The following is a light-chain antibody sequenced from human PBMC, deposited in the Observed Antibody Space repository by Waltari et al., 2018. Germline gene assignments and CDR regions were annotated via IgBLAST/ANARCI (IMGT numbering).Light chain of an antibody. J-gene: IGKJ4*01. Sequence: ETVLTQSPATLSLSPGERATLSCRASQSVDNYLAWYQQRPGQAPRLLIYDASNRATGIPARFSGSGSGTDFTLTISSLEPEDFAVYYCQQRKYWPPLTFGGGTKVEIK. CDR2: DAS. CDR1: QSVDNY. V-gene: IGKV3-11*01. CDR3: QQRKYWPPLT.